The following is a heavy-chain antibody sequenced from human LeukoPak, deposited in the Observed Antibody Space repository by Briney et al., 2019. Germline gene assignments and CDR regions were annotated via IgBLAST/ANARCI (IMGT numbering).Heavy chain of an antibody. V-gene: IGHV1-69*05. CDR3: ARDYSGYEFLSPNWFDP. CDR1: GGTFSSYG. CDR2: IIPIFGTA. Sequence: SVKVSCKASGGTFSSYGISWVRQAPGQGFEWMGGIIPIFGTANYAQKFQGRVTITTDESTSTAYMELSSLRSEDTAVYYCARDYSGYEFLSPNWFDPWGQGTLVTVSS. J-gene: IGHJ5*02. D-gene: IGHD5-12*01.